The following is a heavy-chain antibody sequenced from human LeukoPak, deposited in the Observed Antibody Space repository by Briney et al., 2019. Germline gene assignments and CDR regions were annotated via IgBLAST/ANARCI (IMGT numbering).Heavy chain of an antibody. CDR3: AREVAGTRGWFDP. CDR1: GYTFTGYY. Sequence: GASVKVSCKASGYTFTGYYMHWVRQAPGQGLEWMGWINPNSGGTNYAQKFRGRVTMTRDTSISTAYMELSRLRSDDTAVYYCAREVAGTRGWFDPWGQGTLVTVSS. J-gene: IGHJ5*02. V-gene: IGHV1-2*02. CDR2: INPNSGGT. D-gene: IGHD6-19*01.